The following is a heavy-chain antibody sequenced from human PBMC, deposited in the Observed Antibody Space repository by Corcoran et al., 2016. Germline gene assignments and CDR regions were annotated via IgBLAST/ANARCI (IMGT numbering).Heavy chain of an antibody. V-gene: IGHV3-7*01. J-gene: IGHJ3*02. CDR3: ARDNYGYNGRFPLDI. CDR2: IKKDGSEN. CDR1: GFIFSNYW. Sequence: EVQLVESGGGLVQPGGSLRLSCAASGFIFSNYWMSWVRKAPGKGLEWVANIKKDGSENYLVDSVKGRFTISRDSTKNSVYLQMNSLRAEDTAVYYCARDNYGYNGRFPLDIWGQGTLVTVSS. D-gene: IGHD5-12*01.